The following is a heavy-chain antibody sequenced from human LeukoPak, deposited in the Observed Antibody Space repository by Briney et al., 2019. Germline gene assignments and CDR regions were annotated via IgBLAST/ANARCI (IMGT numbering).Heavy chain of an antibody. CDR2: ISYDGSNK. J-gene: IGHJ4*02. V-gene: IGHV3-30-3*01. D-gene: IGHD3-22*01. CDR1: GITFSNYA. Sequence: GGSLRLSCAASGITFSNYAMHWLRQAPGQGLEWVAVISYDGSNKYYADSVKGRFTISRDNSKNTLYLQMNSLRAEDTAVYYCARDYYDSSGLADYWGQGTLVTVSS. CDR3: ARDYYDSSGLADY.